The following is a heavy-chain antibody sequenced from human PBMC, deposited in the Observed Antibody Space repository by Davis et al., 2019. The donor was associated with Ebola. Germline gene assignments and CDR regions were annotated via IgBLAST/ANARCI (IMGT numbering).Heavy chain of an antibody. CDR1: GFTFRSYW. V-gene: IGHV3-7*03. Sequence: PGGSLRLSCAASGFTFRSYWMSWVRQAPGKGLEWVAKIKEDGSEKLEVDPVKGRFTISKDNAKSSLYLQMNSLRAGDTAVFYCVRGGSATAYWGQGTPVTVSS. J-gene: IGHJ1*01. D-gene: IGHD2-15*01. CDR2: IKEDGSEK. CDR3: VRGGSATAY.